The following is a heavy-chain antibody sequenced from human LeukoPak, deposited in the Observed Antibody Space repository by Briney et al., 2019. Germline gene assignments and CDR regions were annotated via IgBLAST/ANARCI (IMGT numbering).Heavy chain of an antibody. CDR2: ITTSGGSA. D-gene: IGHD2-15*01. Sequence: PGGSLRLSCAASGFTFTSYAMTWVRQAPGKGLEWVSAITTSGGSAYYADSVKGRFTMSRDNSKNTLYLQMNSLRAEDTAVYYCAKDLGSAFSRGGLDYWGQGTLVTVSS. CDR1: GFTFTSYA. J-gene: IGHJ4*02. V-gene: IGHV3-23*01. CDR3: AKDLGSAFSRGGLDY.